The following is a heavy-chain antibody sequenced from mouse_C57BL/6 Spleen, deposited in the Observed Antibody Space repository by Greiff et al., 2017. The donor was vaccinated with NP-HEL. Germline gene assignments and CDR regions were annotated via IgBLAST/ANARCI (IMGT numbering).Heavy chain of an antibody. CDR2: IYPGGGYT. V-gene: IGHV1-63*01. CDR1: GYTFTNYW. D-gene: IGHD2-1*01. CDR3: ERSYGNYDDAMDY. Sequence: QVQLQQSGAELVRPGTSVKMSCKASGYTFTNYWIGWAKQRPGHGLEWIGDIYPGGGYTNYNEKFKGKATLTADKSSSTAYMQFSSLTSEDSAIYDCERSYGNYDDAMDYWGRGTSVTVSS. J-gene: IGHJ4*01.